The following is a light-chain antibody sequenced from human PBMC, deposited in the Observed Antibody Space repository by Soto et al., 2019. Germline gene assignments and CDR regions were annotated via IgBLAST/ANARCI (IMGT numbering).Light chain of an antibody. J-gene: IGKJ1*01. CDR3: QQYSGSLWT. CDR2: DAS. Sequence: EMVLTQSPATLSLSPGERSTLSSRASQSVSSSLVWYQQKHGQAPRLLIYDASNRDSGVTDRFSGSGYGTEFNLKISRLEPEDFAVYYCQQYSGSLWTFGQGTKV. V-gene: IGKV3-11*01. CDR1: QSVSSS.